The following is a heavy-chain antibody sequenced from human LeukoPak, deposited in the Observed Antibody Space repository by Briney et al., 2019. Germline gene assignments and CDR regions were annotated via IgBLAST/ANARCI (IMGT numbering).Heavy chain of an antibody. CDR1: GNSFTTYW. Sequence: KLGESLKISCQVSGNSFTTYWIGWVRQMPGKGLEWMGIIYPGDSDTKYSPSFQGQVTISADKSLSTVYLQWSSLKASDTAIYYCARHVVVRREDGLSWFDPWGQGTLITVSS. CDR3: ARHVVVRREDGLSWFDP. J-gene: IGHJ5*02. D-gene: IGHD3-16*02. CDR2: IYPGDSDT. V-gene: IGHV5-51*01.